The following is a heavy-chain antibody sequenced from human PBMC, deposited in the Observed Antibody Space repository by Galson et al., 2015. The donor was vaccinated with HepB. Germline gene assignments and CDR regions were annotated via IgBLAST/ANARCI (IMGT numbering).Heavy chain of an antibody. Sequence: SLRLSCAASGFTVSSNHMSWVRQAPGKGLEWVSLIYSGGTSSYADSVKGRFTISRDNPKNTLYFQMNNLRAEDTAVYYCARTRNWNYYMDVWGKGTTVTVSS. D-gene: IGHD1-1*01. CDR2: IYSGGTS. V-gene: IGHV3-53*01. CDR3: ARTRNWNYYMDV. J-gene: IGHJ6*03. CDR1: GFTVSSNH.